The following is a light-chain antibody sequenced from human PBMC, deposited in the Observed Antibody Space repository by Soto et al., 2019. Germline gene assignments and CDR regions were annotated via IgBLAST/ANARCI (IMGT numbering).Light chain of an antibody. Sequence: DIQMTQSPSSLSASVGVRVTITCRASQSISSSLNWYQQKPGKAPKLLIYAASSLQSGVPSRFGGSGSGTDFTLTISSLQPEDFATYYCQQSYSTPWTFGQGTKVEIK. CDR1: QSISSS. V-gene: IGKV1-39*01. CDR2: AAS. CDR3: QQSYSTPWT. J-gene: IGKJ1*01.